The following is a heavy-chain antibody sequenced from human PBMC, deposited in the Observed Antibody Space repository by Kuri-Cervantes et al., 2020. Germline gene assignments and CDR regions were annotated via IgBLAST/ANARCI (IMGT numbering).Heavy chain of an antibody. CDR3: ARHLPSDWGSPYYFDY. CDR2: INHSGST. Sequence: SETLSLTCTVSGGSISSGDYYWSWIRQPPGKGLEWIGEINHSGSTNYNPSLKSRVTMSVDTPKNQFSLKLSSVTAADTALYYCARHLPSDWGSPYYFDYWGQGTLVTVSS. J-gene: IGHJ4*02. CDR1: GGSISSGDYY. D-gene: IGHD7-27*01. V-gene: IGHV4-39*01.